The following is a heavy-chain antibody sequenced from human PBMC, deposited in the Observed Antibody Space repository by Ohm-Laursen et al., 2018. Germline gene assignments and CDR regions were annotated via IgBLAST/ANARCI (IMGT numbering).Heavy chain of an antibody. CDR1: GGSFSGYY. J-gene: IGHJ4*02. V-gene: IGHV4-34*01. CDR3: ARAHLPRFGELGDY. CDR2: INHSGST. D-gene: IGHD3-10*01. Sequence: PGTLSLTCAVYGGSFSGYYWSWIRQPPGKGLEWIGEINHSGSTNYNPSLKSRVTISVDTSKNQFSLKLSSVTAADTAVYYCARAHLPRFGELGDYWGQGTLVTVSS.